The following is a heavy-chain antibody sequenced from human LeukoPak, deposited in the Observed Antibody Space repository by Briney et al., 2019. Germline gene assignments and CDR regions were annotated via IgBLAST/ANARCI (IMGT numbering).Heavy chain of an antibody. Sequence: PGGSLRLSCAASGFTFSSYAMHWVRQAPGKGLEWVAVISYDGSNKYYADSVKGRFTISRDNSKNTLYLQMNSLRAEDTAVYYCARDGQHYGDYPYPTSPDYWGQGTLVTVSS. V-gene: IGHV3-30-3*01. CDR1: GFTFSSYA. CDR3: ARDGQHYGDYPYPTSPDY. D-gene: IGHD4-17*01. J-gene: IGHJ4*02. CDR2: ISYDGSNK.